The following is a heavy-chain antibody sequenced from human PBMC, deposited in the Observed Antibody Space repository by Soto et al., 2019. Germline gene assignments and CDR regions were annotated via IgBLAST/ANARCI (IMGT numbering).Heavy chain of an antibody. CDR3: AREVVVAVGRGGSPETYYYGSGSHYYYYYYGMDV. J-gene: IGHJ6*02. CDR2: IDPSDSYT. Sequence: GESLKISCKGSVYSFTSYWISWVRQMPGKGLEWMGRIDPSDSYTNYSPSFQGHVTISADKSISTAYLQWSSLKASDTAMYYCAREVVVAVGRGGSPETYYYGSGSHYYYYYYGMDVWGQGTTVTVSS. CDR1: VYSFTSYW. V-gene: IGHV5-10-1*01. D-gene: IGHD3-10*01.